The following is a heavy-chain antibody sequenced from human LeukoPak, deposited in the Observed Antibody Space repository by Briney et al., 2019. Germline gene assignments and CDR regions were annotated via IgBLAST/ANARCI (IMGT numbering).Heavy chain of an antibody. CDR2: IYNGNT. J-gene: IGHJ3*02. V-gene: IGHV4-39*01. CDR3: ARHQWVPAFDI. D-gene: IGHD1-26*01. Sequence: SETLSLTCTVSGGSISSSSYYWGWIRQPPGKGLEWIGSIYNGNTHYNPSLKSRVIISVDTSKNQFSLKLSSVTAGDTAVYYCARHQWVPAFDIWGQGTMVTVSS. CDR1: GGSISSSSYY.